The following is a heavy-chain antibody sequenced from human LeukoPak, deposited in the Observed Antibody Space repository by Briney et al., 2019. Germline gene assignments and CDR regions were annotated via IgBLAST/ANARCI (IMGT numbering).Heavy chain of an antibody. J-gene: IGHJ4*02. V-gene: IGHV3-33*01. D-gene: IGHD3-22*01. CDR1: GFKFGDYG. CDR3: ARGGGYYDSSGYPLLDY. CDR2: KCYDGRKT. Sequence: GRSLSFSCEAPGFKFGDYGMYWVRQAPGKGLEWVALKCYDGRKTHYGDSVKGRFTVARDNSNNTLHLQMNTLRAEDTAVYYCARGGGYYDSSGYPLLDYWGQGTLVTVSS.